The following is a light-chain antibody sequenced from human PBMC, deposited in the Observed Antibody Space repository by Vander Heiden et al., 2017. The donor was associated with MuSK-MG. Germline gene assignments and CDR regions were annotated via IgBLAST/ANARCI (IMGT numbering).Light chain of an antibody. V-gene: IGLV2-14*03. CDR3: SSYSRSSTVV. CDR1: SSDVGTYNY. J-gene: IGLJ2*01. CDR2: DVN. Sequence: QSARPQPASVSGSPGQSTTISCTGTSSDVGTYNYVSWYQQHPGKAPKLLLFDVNDRPSGVSNRFSVSKSGNTASLIISGLQAEDEADYYCSSYSRSSTVVFGGGTKLTVL.